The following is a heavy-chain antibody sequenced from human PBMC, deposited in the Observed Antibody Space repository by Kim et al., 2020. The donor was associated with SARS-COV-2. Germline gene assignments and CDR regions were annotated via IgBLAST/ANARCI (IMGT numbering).Heavy chain of an antibody. CDR2: INWNGGST. V-gene: IGHV3-20*01. D-gene: IGHD3-9*01. CDR1: GFTFDDYG. J-gene: IGHJ4*02. CDR3: ARVRTYYDILTGYLYYFDY. Sequence: GGSLRLSCAASGFTFDDYGMSWVRQAPGKGLEWVSGINWNGGSTGYADSVKGRFTISRDNAKNSLYLQMNSLRAEDTALYHCARVRTYYDILTGYLYYFDYWGQGTLVTVSS.